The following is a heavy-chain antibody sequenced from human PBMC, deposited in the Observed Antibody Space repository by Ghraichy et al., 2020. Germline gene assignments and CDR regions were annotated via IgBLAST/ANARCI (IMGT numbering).Heavy chain of an antibody. CDR2: INHSGST. CDR1: GGSFSGYY. CDR3: ARVSPFIGTSCCQIDY. V-gene: IGHV4-34*01. Sequence: SETLSLTCAVYGGSFSGYYWSWIRQPPGKGLEWIGEINHSGSTNYNPSLQSRVTISLDTSQNQFSLKLSSVTAAETAVYYCARVSPFIGTSCCQIDYWGQGTLVTVSS. D-gene: IGHD2-2*01. J-gene: IGHJ4*02.